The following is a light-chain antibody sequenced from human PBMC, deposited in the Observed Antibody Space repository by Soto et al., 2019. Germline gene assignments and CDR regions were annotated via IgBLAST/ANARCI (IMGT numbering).Light chain of an antibody. CDR3: SSYTSSSTLV. CDR1: SSDVGGYSY. V-gene: IGLV2-14*01. J-gene: IGLJ2*01. CDR2: DVS. Sequence: QSALTQPASVSGSPGQSITISCTGTSSDVGGYSYVSWYQQHPGKAPKLMIYDVSNRPSGVSNRFSGATSGNTASLTISGLQAKDEADYYCSSYTSSSTLVFGGGTKVTVL.